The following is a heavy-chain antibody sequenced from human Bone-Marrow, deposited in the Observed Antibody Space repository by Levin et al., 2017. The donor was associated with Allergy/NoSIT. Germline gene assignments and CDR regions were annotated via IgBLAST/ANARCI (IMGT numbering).Heavy chain of an antibody. V-gene: IGHV3-9*01. CDR2: ISWNSGSI. D-gene: IGHD1-26*01. CDR3: ALRGGSYHSDY. Sequence: SCAASGFTFDDYAMHWVRQAPGKGLEWVSGISWNSGSIGYADSVKGRFTISRDNAKNSLYLQMNSLRAEDTALYYCALRGGSYHSDYWGQGTLVTVSS. J-gene: IGHJ4*02. CDR1: GFTFDDYA.